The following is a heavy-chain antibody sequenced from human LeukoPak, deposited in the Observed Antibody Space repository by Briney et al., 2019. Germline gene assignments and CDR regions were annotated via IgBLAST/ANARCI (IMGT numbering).Heavy chain of an antibody. CDR3: AKLIGSARGARDY. J-gene: IGHJ4*02. V-gene: IGHV3-30*02. CDR1: GFTFSTYW. D-gene: IGHD1-26*01. Sequence: GGSLRLSCVGSGFTFSTYWMHRVRQAPGKGLEWVAFIRYDGSNKYYADSVKGRFTISRDNSKNTLYLQMNSLRAEDTAVYYCAKLIGSARGARDYWGQGTLVTVSS. CDR2: IRYDGSNK.